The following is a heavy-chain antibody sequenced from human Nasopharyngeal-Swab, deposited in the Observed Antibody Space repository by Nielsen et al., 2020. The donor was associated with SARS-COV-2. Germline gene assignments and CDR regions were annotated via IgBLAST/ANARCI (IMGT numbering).Heavy chain of an antibody. CDR1: GGSIRSGGYY. V-gene: IGHV4-31*03. Sequence: SEPLSLTCTVSGGSIRSGGYYWSWIRQHPGKGLEWIGYIYYSGSTYYNPSLKSRVTISVDTSTNQFSLELSSVTAADTAVYYCASAYGDYFGDFDYWGQGTLVTVSS. J-gene: IGHJ4*02. CDR2: IYYSGST. CDR3: ASAYGDYFGDFDY. D-gene: IGHD4-17*01.